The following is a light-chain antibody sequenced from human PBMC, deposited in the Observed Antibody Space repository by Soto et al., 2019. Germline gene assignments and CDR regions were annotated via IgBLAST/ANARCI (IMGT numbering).Light chain of an antibody. J-gene: IGLJ1*01. CDR2: EVS. CDR1: SSDIGAYIY. V-gene: IGLV2-8*01. CDR3: SSYAGSNNFV. Sequence: QSVLTQPPSASGSPGQSVTISCTGTSSDIGAYIYVSWYQQHPGKAPKLMISEVSRRPSGVPERFSGSKSGNTASLTVSGIQADDEAHYYCSSYAGSNNFVFGTGTKLTVL.